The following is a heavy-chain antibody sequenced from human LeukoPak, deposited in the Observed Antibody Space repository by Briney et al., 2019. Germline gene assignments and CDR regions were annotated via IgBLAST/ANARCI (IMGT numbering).Heavy chain of an antibody. CDR1: GYTFTGYY. J-gene: IGHJ4*02. V-gene: IGHV1-2*02. CDR2: INPNSGGT. D-gene: IGHD2-2*02. CDR3: ARLGGYCSSTSCYTLWYFDY. Sequence: ASVKVPCKASGYTFTGYYMHWVRQAPGQGLEWMGWINPNSGGTNYAQKFQGRVTMTRDTSISTAYMELSRLRSDDTAVYYCARLGGYCSSTSCYTLWYFDYWGQGTLVTVSS.